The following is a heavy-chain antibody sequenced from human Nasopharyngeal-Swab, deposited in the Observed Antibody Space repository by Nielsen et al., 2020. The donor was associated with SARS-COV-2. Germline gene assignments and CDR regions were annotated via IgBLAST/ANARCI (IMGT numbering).Heavy chain of an antibody. D-gene: IGHD2-2*01. V-gene: IGHV4-59*13. J-gene: IGHJ3*01. CDR3: AKLTRLTAASDAFDV. Sequence: GSLRLSCSVSGGSISSYSWSWIRQPPGKGLEWIGYIQNSGSTNYNPSLKSRVTMSVDMSKNQFSLKLTSVTAADTAVYYCAKLTRLTAASDAFDVWGQGTMVTVSS. CDR2: IQNSGST. CDR1: GGSISSYS.